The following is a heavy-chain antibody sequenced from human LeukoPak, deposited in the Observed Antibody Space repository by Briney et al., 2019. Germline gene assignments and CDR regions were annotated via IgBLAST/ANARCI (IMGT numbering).Heavy chain of an antibody. CDR1: GYIFTNYG. V-gene: IGHV1-18*01. CDR3: ARDPPSGIIAEAEDFDY. CDR2: ISPHNGNT. J-gene: IGHJ4*02. Sequence: ASVKVSCKASGYIFTNYGINWVRQALGQGLEWMGYISPHNGNTIYAQKLQGRVTMSTDASTSTAYMELRSLRSDDTAVYYCARDPPSGIIAEAEDFDYWGQGTLVTVSS. D-gene: IGHD6-19*01.